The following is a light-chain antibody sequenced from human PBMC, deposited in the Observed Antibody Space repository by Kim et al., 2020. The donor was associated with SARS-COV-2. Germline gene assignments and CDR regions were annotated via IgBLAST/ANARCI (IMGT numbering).Light chain of an antibody. V-gene: IGKV3-20*01. CDR2: GAS. CDR3: QQYDDFPYS. Sequence: SPGERPALTCRASHTVRRNHLAWYQQRSGQPPRLLIYGASSRATGVPDRFSGSGSGTDFTLTIRRLEPEDVAVYFCQQYDDFPYSFGQGTKLEI. CDR1: HTVRRNH. J-gene: IGKJ2*01.